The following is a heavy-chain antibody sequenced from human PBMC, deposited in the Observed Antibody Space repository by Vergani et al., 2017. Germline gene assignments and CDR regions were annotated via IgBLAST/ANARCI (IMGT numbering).Heavy chain of an antibody. J-gene: IGHJ6*02. CDR1: GFTFSSYS. Sequence: EVQLVESGGGLVQPGGSLRLSCAASGFTFSSYSMNWVRQAPGKGLEWVSYISSSSSTIYYADSVKGRFTISRDNAKNSLYLQMNSLRDEDTAVYYCARYQSRLSETYGMDVWGQGTTVTVSS. CDR3: ARYQSRLSETYGMDV. V-gene: IGHV3-48*02. CDR2: ISSSSSTI. D-gene: IGHD2-2*01.